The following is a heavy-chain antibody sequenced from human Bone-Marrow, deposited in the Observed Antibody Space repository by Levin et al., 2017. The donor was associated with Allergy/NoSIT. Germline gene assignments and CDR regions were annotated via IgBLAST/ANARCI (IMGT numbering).Heavy chain of an antibody. Sequence: GESLKISCAVSGFNVSGNYMSWVRQAPGKGLEWVSAIVGGGITKYADSVKGRFTISRDNSKNTLFLQMNSLRPEDTAVYYCARVAYSSGWTAPLDSWGQGTLVTFSS. J-gene: IGHJ4*02. CDR3: ARVAYSSGWTAPLDS. D-gene: IGHD6-19*01. V-gene: IGHV3-53*01. CDR2: IVGGGIT. CDR1: GFNVSGNY.